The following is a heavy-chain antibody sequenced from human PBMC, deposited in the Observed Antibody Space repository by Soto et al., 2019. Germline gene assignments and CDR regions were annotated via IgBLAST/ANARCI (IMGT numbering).Heavy chain of an antibody. CDR1: GFTFSSYG. J-gene: IGHJ3*02. CDR2: IWYDGSNK. Sequence: GGSLRLSCAASGFTFSSYGMHWVRQAPGKGLEWVAVIWYDGSNKYYADSVKGRFTISRDNSKNTLYLQMNSLRAEDTAVYYCARDRHSSGWYRYPDAFDIWGQGTMVTVSS. D-gene: IGHD6-19*01. CDR3: ARDRHSSGWYRYPDAFDI. V-gene: IGHV3-33*01.